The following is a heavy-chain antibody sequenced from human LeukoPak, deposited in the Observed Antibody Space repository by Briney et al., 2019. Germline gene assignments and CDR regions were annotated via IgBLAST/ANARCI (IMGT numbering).Heavy chain of an antibody. CDR1: GFTFSTYG. D-gene: IGHD1-26*01. Sequence: GGSLRLSCVASGFTFSTYGMSWVRQAPGKGLEWVSAISGSGGSTYYADSVKGRFTISRDNSKNTLYLQMNSLRAEDTAVYYCARDQSGSFDYWGQGTLVTVSS. V-gene: IGHV3-23*01. CDR2: ISGSGGST. J-gene: IGHJ4*02. CDR3: ARDQSGSFDY.